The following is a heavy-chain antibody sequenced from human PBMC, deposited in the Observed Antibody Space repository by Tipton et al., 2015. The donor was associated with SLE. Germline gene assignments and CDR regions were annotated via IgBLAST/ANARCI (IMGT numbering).Heavy chain of an antibody. V-gene: IGHV4-30-4*01. CDR2: IYYSGST. Sequence: TLSLTCTVSGGSISSGVYYWSWIRQPPGKGLEWIGYIYYSGSTYYNPSLKSRVTISVDTSKNQFSLKLSSVTAADTAVYYGARDRLTWAPFDYWGQGTLVTVSS. CDR1: GGSISSGVYY. CDR3: ARDRLTWAPFDY. J-gene: IGHJ4*02. D-gene: IGHD7-27*01.